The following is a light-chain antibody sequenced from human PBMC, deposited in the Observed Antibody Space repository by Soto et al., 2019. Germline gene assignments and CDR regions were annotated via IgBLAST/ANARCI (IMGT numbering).Light chain of an antibody. CDR3: QQYGSSLRT. CDR1: QSVSRSY. J-gene: IGKJ1*01. V-gene: IGKV3-20*01. Sequence: EIVLTQSPCTLSLSPGERATLSCRASQSVSRSYLAWYQQKPGKAPSLLIYGASSRATGIPERFSGSGSGTDFTLTISRLEPEDFAVYYCQQYGSSLRTFGQGTKVDIK. CDR2: GAS.